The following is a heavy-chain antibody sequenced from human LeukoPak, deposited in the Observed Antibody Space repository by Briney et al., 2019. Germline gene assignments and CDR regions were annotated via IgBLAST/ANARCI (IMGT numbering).Heavy chain of an antibody. Sequence: SETLSLTRTLSGGSISSYYWSWIRQPPGKGLEWVGYIYYSGSTNYNPSLKRRVTISVDTSKHQFSLKLSSVTAADTAVYYCARTAGIAAAGTWGLGYWGQGTLVTVSS. D-gene: IGHD6-13*01. CDR3: ARTAGIAAAGTWGLGY. CDR1: GGSISSYY. CDR2: IYYSGST. J-gene: IGHJ4*02. V-gene: IGHV4-59*01.